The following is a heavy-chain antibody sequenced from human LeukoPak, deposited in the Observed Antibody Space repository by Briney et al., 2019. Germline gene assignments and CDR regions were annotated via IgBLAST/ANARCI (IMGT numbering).Heavy chain of an antibody. V-gene: IGHV4-39*07. Sequence: SETLSLTCTVSGGSISGSSYYWGWIRQLPGKGLEWIGSIYYSGSTYYNPSLKSRVTISVDTSKNQFSLKLSSVTAADTAVYYCARGNRIAARPDYFDYWGQGTLVTVSS. CDR3: ARGNRIAARPDYFDY. CDR1: GGSISGSSYY. D-gene: IGHD6-6*01. J-gene: IGHJ4*02. CDR2: IYYSGST.